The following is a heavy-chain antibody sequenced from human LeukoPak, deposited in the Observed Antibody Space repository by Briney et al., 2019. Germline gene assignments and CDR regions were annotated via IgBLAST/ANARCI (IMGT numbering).Heavy chain of an antibody. CDR2: FDPEDGET. CDR3: ARRYYDSSGYYEAHDY. J-gene: IGHJ4*02. CDR1: GYTLTELS. D-gene: IGHD3-22*01. Sequence: ASVKVSCKVSGYTLTELSMHWVRQAPGKGLEWMGGFDPEDGETIYAQKFQGRVTMTTDTSTNTAYMELRSLRSDDTALYFCARRYYDSSGYYEAHDYWGQGTLVTVSS. V-gene: IGHV1-24*01.